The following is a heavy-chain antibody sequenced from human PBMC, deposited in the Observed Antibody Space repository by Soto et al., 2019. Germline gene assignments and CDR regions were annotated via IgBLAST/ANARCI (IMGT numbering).Heavy chain of an antibody. Sequence: SLTQSLTYTVSDKHISSYYCGWFRQNPGQGLEWIGYIYYSGSTNYNPSLKSRVTISVDTSKNQFSLKLSSVTAADTAVYYCGEEGTEKNNSYRGRDVWGHGPPIT. CDR1: DKHISSYY. CDR3: GEEGTEKNNSYRGRDV. V-gene: IGHV4-59*01. CDR2: IYYSGST. J-gene: IGHJ6*02. D-gene: IGHD1-1*01.